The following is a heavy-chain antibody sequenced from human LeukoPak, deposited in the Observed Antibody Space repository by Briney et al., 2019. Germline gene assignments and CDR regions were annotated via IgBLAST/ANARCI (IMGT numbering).Heavy chain of an antibody. CDR3: ARRGSSGWFNDAFDI. Sequence: PSETLSLTGTVSGYSISSGYYWGWIRQPPGKGLEWIGSIYHSGSTYYNPSLKSRVTISVDTSKNQFSLKLSSVTAADTAVYYCARRGSSGWFNDAFDIWGQGTMVTVSS. D-gene: IGHD6-19*01. J-gene: IGHJ3*02. CDR2: IYHSGST. V-gene: IGHV4-38-2*02. CDR1: GYSISSGYY.